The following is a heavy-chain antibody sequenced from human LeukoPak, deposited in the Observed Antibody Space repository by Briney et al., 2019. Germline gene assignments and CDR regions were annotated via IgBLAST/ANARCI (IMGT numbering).Heavy chain of an antibody. V-gene: IGHV3-30*02. D-gene: IGHD6-13*01. CDR1: GFTFSSYG. CDR3: AKAGSSSWDAFDY. J-gene: IGHJ4*02. Sequence: GGSLRLSCAASGFTFSSYGMHWVRQAPGKGLEWVAFIRYDGSNKYYADSVKGRFTISRDNSKNALYLQMNSLRAEDTAVHYCAKAGSSSWDAFDYWGQGTLVTVSS. CDR2: IRYDGSNK.